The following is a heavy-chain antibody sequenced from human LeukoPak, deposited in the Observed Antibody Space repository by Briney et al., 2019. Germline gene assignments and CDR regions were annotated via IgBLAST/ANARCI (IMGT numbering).Heavy chain of an antibody. J-gene: IGHJ4*02. Sequence: SETLSLTCTVSGGSISSSSYYWGWIRQSPGKGLEWIGYIYHTGSTSYSPSLKSRVTISADTSQNQFSLKLSSVTAADTAVYYCASRKLGNDYWGQGTLVTVSS. D-gene: IGHD7-27*01. CDR1: GGSISSSSYY. CDR3: ASRKLGNDY. V-gene: IGHV4-61*05. CDR2: IYHTGST.